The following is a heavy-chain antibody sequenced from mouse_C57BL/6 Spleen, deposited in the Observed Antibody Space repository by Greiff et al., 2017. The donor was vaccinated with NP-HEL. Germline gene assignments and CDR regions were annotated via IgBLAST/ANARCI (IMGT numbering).Heavy chain of an antibody. CDR2: ISSGSSTI. D-gene: IGHD3-1*01. V-gene: IGHV5-17*01. J-gene: IGHJ4*01. Sequence: EVHLVESGGGLVKPGGSLKLSCAASGFTFSDYGMHWVRQAPEKGLEWVAYISSGSSTIYYADTVKGRFTISRDNAKNTLFLQMTSLRSEDTAMYYCARSGGYGMDYWGQGTSVTVSS. CDR1: GFTFSDYG. CDR3: ARSGGYGMDY.